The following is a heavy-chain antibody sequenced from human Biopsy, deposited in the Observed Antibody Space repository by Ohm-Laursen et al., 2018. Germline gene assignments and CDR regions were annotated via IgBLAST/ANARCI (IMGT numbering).Heavy chain of an antibody. CDR3: ARLTGDYIWGNWRINHDPFDI. Sequence: SETLSLTCAVSGGSFSGYYWSWIRQTPGKGLEWIGEVSHSGSTNYNPSLKSRVTISVDTSKNQFSLNLSSVTAADTAVYYCARLTGDYIWGNWRINHDPFDIWGQGTSVTVSS. CDR1: GGSFSGYY. V-gene: IGHV4-34*01. D-gene: IGHD3-16*01. J-gene: IGHJ3*02. CDR2: VSHSGST.